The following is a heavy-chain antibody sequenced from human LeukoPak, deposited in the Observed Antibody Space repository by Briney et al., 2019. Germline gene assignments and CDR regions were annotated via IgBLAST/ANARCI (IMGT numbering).Heavy chain of an antibody. CDR3: ARDIVSGSGSLDY. Sequence: PGGSLRLSCAASRFSFSNYWMHWVRQAPGKGLVWVSCVKSDGSNPSYADSVKGRFTISRDNAENMLYLQMNTLGAEDTAVYYCARDIVSGSGSLDYWGQGTLVTVSS. D-gene: IGHD3-10*01. V-gene: IGHV3-74*01. CDR2: VKSDGSNP. CDR1: RFSFSNYW. J-gene: IGHJ4*02.